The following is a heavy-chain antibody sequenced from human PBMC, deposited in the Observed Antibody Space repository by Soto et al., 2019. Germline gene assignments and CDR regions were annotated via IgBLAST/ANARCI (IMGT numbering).Heavy chain of an antibody. J-gene: IGHJ6*03. CDR1: GFTFDDYA. CDR3: AKGPYCSGGSCYYMDV. V-gene: IGHV3-9*01. Sequence: SLRLSCAASGFTFDDYAMHWVRQAPGKGLEWVSGISWNSGSIGYADSVKGRFTISRDNAKNSLYLQMNSLRAEDTALYYCAKGPYCSGGSCYYMDVWGKGTTVTVSS. D-gene: IGHD2-15*01. CDR2: ISWNSGSI.